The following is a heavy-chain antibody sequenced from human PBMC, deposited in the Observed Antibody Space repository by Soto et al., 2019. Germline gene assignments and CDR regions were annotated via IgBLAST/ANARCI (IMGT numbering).Heavy chain of an antibody. J-gene: IGHJ6*02. CDR3: ASAPSRGGYYYGMDV. D-gene: IGHD3-10*01. CDR1: GYTFTSYA. V-gene: IGHV1-3*01. CDR2: INAGNGNT. Sequence: QVQLVQSGAEVKKPGASVKVSCKASGYTFTSYAMHWVRQAPGQRLEWMGWINAGNGNTKYSQKFQGRVTITRDTSASTAYMELSSPRSEDTAVYYCASAPSRGGYYYGMDVWGQGTTVTVSS.